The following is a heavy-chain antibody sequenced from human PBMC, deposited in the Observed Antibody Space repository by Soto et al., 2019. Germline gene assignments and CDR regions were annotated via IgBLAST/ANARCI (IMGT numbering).Heavy chain of an antibody. J-gene: IGHJ4*02. CDR2: ISYDGSNK. CDR3: ARDITRYCTNGVCYTGSDY. D-gene: IGHD2-8*01. Sequence: QVQLVESGGGVVQPGRSLRLSCAASGFTFSSYAMHWVRQAPGKGLEWVAVISYDGSNKYYADSVKGRFTISRDNSKNTLYLQMNSLRAEDTAVYYCARDITRYCTNGVCYTGSDYWGQGTLVTVSS. CDR1: GFTFSSYA. V-gene: IGHV3-30-3*01.